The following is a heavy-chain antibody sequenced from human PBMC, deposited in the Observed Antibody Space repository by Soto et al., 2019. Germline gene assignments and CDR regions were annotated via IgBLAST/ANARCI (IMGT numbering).Heavy chain of an antibody. D-gene: IGHD3-10*01. CDR3: ARHPTVRGVMGY. Sequence: QVQLQESGPGLVKPSETLSLTCTVSGGSMSTYYWSWIRQPPGKGLEWIGYIYYSGSTNYNPSLKGRVTISVDTSKNQFSLKLSSVTAADTAVYYCARHPTVRGVMGYWGQGTLVTVSS. CDR2: IYYSGST. J-gene: IGHJ4*02. V-gene: IGHV4-59*08. CDR1: GGSMSTYY.